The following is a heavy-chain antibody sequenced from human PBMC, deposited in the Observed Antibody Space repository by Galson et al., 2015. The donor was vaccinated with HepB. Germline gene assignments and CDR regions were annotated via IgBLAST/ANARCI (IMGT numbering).Heavy chain of an antibody. D-gene: IGHD1-26*01. J-gene: IGHJ4*02. CDR2: ISKSSRTT. CDR3: ARVRSYYLPDY. Sequence: SLRLSCAASGFSFSDYDMNWVRQAPGKGLEWVSSISKSSRTTYYADSVKGRFIVSRDNGKTSLYLEMSSLRDEDTAVYYCARVRSYYLPDYWGQGTLSPSPQ. V-gene: IGHV3-48*02. CDR1: GFSFSDYD.